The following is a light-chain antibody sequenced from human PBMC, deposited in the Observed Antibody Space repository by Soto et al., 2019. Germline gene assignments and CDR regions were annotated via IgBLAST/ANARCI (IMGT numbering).Light chain of an antibody. J-gene: IGKJ4*01. CDR2: WAS. CDR3: QQYHTTPLS. V-gene: IGKV4-1*01. Sequence: DIVMTQSPDSLAVSLGERATINCKSSQSVLFSSNNKNYLAWYQQKPGQPPKLLIYWASTRESGVPDRFSGSGSGTDFTLTISALHAEDVAVYYCQQYHTTPLSFGGGTKVEIK. CDR1: QSVLFSSNNKNY.